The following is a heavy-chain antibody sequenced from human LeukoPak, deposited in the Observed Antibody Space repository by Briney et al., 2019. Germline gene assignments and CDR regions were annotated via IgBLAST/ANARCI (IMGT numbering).Heavy chain of an antibody. D-gene: IGHD1-26*01. CDR1: GFTFSSYE. V-gene: IGHV3-48*03. CDR3: ARESVGGSLS. Sequence: GGSLRLSCAASGFTFSSYEMNWVRQAPGKGLEWVSYISSSGSTIYYADSGKGRFTISRDNAKNSPYLQMNSLRSDDTAVYYCARESVGGSLSWGQGTLVTVSS. J-gene: IGHJ4*02. CDR2: ISSSGSTI.